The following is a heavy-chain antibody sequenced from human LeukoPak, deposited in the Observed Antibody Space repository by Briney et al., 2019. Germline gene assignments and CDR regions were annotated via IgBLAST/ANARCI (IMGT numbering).Heavy chain of an antibody. Sequence: SETLSLTCAVSDDSISSNAYYWGWIRQPPGKGLECLGTIYYTGKTFYNPSLESRVTISVDTSKNHFSLKVTSVTAADTALSYCARRGAHCSSPWCPQTHAFDIWGQGTMVTVSS. CDR3: ARRGAHCSSPWCPQTHAFDI. V-gene: IGHV4-39*02. J-gene: IGHJ3*02. D-gene: IGHD2-2*01. CDR1: DDSISSNAYY. CDR2: IYYTGKT.